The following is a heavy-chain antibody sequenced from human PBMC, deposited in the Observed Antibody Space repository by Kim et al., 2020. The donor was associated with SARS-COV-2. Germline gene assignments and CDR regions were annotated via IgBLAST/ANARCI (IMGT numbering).Heavy chain of an antibody. V-gene: IGHV3-74*01. Sequence: YAEFVKGRFAISRDNAKNTLYLQMNSLRAEDTAVYYCARGDPGAATYFDSWGQGTLVTVSS. CDR3: ARGDPGAATYFDS. D-gene: IGHD1-26*01. J-gene: IGHJ4*02.